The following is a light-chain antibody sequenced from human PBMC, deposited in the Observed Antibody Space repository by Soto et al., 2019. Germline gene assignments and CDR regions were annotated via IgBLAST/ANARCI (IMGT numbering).Light chain of an antibody. CDR1: QSISTW. Sequence: DIQMTQSPSTLSASIGDRVTITCRASQSISTWLAWYQQKPGKAPTLLIYAASTLENGVPTRFSGTGSETEFTLTVSSLQPDDSATYYCQQYNDYITFGQGTRLEIK. V-gene: IGKV1-5*01. CDR3: QQYNDYIT. J-gene: IGKJ5*01. CDR2: AAS.